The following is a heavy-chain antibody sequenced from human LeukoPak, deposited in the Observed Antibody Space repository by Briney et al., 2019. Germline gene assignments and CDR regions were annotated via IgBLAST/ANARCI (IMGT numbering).Heavy chain of an antibody. J-gene: IGHJ3*02. D-gene: IGHD5-12*01. CDR1: GGTFSSYG. Sequence: ASVKVSCKASGGTFSSYGISWVRQAPGQGLEWMGWISAYNGNTNYAQKLQGRVTMTTDTSTSTAYMELRSLRSDDTAVYYCARGAFSGYDGNAFDIWGQGTIVTVSS. CDR2: ISAYNGNT. V-gene: IGHV1-18*01. CDR3: ARGAFSGYDGNAFDI.